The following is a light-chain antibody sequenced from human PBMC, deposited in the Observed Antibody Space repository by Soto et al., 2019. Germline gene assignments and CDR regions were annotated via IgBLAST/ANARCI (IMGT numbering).Light chain of an antibody. CDR3: QQRSNWPVT. CDR2: DAS. J-gene: IGKJ1*01. Sequence: EMVLTQSPATLSLSPGERATLSCRASQSVSSYLAWYQQKPGQAPRLLIYDASNRATGIPARFSGSGSGTDFTLTISSLEHEDFAVYYCQQRSNWPVTFGQGNRVEIK. CDR1: QSVSSY. V-gene: IGKV3-11*01.